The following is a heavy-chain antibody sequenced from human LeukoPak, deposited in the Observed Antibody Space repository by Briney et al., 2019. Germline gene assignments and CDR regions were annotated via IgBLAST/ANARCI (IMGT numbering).Heavy chain of an antibody. CDR2: ISGSGGST. V-gene: IGHV3-23*01. D-gene: IGHD4-23*01. CDR3: ARGHDYGGNSRRLFHY. CDR1: GFTFSSYD. Sequence: GGALLLCCAASGFTFSSYDMRWARQAPGRGVEWVSAISGSGGSTYYADPVQGRSTLSTDKSKNTRHLQIKRLRAEDTSVYYCARGHDYGGNSRRLFHYWGQGTLVTVPS. J-gene: IGHJ4*02.